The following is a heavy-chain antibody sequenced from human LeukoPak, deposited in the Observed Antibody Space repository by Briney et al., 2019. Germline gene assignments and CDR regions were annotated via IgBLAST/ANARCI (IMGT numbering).Heavy chain of an antibody. CDR3: ARLRVSGSYLYYFDY. CDR1: GGSISSYH. J-gene: IGHJ4*02. CDR2: ILTSGTT. V-gene: IGHV4-4*09. D-gene: IGHD1-26*01. Sequence: SETLSLTCTVSGGSISSYHWSWVRQPPGKGLEWIGYILTSGTTNYNPSLKSRLTISVDTSKNQFTLRLSSVTAADTAVYYCARLRVSGSYLYYFDYRGQGTLVTVSS.